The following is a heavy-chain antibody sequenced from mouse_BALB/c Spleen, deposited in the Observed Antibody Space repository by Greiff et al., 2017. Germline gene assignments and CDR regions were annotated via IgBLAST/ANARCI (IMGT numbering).Heavy chain of an antibody. J-gene: IGHJ4*01. D-gene: IGHD1-1*01. CDR3: ARQAPDYYGSSYDAMDY. CDR2: ISSGGSYT. V-gene: IGHV5-6*03. CDR1: GFTFSSYG. Sequence: EVKVVESGGGLVQPGGSLKLSCAASGFTFSSYGMSWVRQTPDKRLEWVATISSGGSYTYYPDSVKGRFTISRGNAKNTLYLQMSSLKSEDTAMYYCARQAPDYYGSSYDAMDYWGQGTSVTVSS.